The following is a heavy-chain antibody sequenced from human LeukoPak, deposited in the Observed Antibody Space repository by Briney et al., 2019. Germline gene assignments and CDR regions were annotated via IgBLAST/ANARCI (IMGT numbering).Heavy chain of an antibody. J-gene: IGHJ6*03. Sequence: GASVKVSCKASGYTFTSYGINWVRQAPGQGLEWMGWISGNKGNTHYAQNLQGRVTVTTDTSTSTAYMELRSLRSDDTAIYYCARGSIDLRDYHYMDVWGKGTTVTVSS. D-gene: IGHD4/OR15-4a*01. V-gene: IGHV1-18*04. CDR1: GYTFTSYG. CDR3: ARGSIDLRDYHYMDV. CDR2: ISGNKGNT.